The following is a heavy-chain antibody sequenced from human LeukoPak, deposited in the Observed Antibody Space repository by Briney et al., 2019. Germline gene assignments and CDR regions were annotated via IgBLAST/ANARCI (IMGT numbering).Heavy chain of an antibody. CDR2: ISGSGDIT. CDR3: AKVSRFAVVPAAMLDY. V-gene: IGHV3-23*01. CDR1: GFTFRSYA. D-gene: IGHD2-2*01. Sequence: PGGSLRLSCAASGFTFRSYAMSWVRQAPGKGLEWVSAISGSGDITYYADSVKRRFTMSRDNFKNTLYLQMSSLRAEDTAVYYCAKVSRFAVVPAAMLDYWGQGIQVTVSS. J-gene: IGHJ4*02.